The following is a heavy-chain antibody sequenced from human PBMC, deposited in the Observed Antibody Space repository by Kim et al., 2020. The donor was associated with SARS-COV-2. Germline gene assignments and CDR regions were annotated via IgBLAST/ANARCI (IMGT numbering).Heavy chain of an antibody. Sequence: GGSLRLSCAASGFTFGSFAINWVRQAPGKGLEWVSIVSSLGDITSYADSVKGRFTVSRDNSKNTLYLQMNSLRAEDTAIYXCAKSSYYDSGSLDYWGQGTLVTVSS. J-gene: IGHJ4*01. D-gene: IGHD3-10*01. V-gene: IGHV3-23*01. CDR1: GFTFGSFA. CDR3: AKSSYYDSGSLDY. CDR2: VSSLGDIT.